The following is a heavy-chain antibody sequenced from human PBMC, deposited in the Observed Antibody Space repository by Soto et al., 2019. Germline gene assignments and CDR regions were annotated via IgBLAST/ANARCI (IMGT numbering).Heavy chain of an antibody. J-gene: IGHJ4*02. CDR1: GGIFSSYA. CDR2: IIPIFGTA. CDR3: ARGGSGYVWFNEF. Sequence: QEQLVQYGAEVKKPGSSVKVSCKASGGIFSSYAISWVRQAPGQGLEWMGGIIPIFGTANSAQKFQGRVTISADESTNTACMDLSRLKSEDTAIYYCARGGSGYVWFNEFWGQGTQVTVSS. D-gene: IGHD3-16*01. V-gene: IGHV1-69*01.